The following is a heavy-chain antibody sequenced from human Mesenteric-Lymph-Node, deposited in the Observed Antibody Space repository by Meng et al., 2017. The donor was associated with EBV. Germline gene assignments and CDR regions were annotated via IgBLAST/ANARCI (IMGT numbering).Heavy chain of an antibody. CDR1: GDSISSSNW. J-gene: IGHJ4*02. D-gene: IGHD3-22*01. V-gene: IGHV4-4*02. CDR2: IYHSGTT. CDR3: TRGIGDYYDGSGYSYYFDH. Sequence: HVQLKESGPGLLKPSGTLSSTCDVSGDSISSSNWWSWVRQPPGKGLEWVGEIYHSGTTNYNPSLKSRVTISVDKSKNQFSLKLASVTAADTAVYYCTRGIGDYYDGSGYSYYFDHWGQGTLVTVSS.